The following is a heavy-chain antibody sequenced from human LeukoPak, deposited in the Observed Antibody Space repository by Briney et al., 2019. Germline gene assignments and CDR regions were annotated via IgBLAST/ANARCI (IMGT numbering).Heavy chain of an antibody. CDR2: IIPIFGTA. V-gene: IGHV1-69*06. CDR1: GGTFSGYA. D-gene: IGHD3-3*01. Sequence: ASVKVSCKASGGTFSGYAISWVRQAPGQGLEWMGGIIPIFGTANYAQKFQGRATIAADKSTSTAYMELSSLRSEDTAVYYCARGENLSGYYTYYFDYWGQGTLVTVSS. J-gene: IGHJ4*02. CDR3: ARGENLSGYYTYYFDY.